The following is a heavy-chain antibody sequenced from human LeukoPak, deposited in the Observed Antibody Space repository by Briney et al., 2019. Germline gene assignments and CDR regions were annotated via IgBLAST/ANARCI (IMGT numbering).Heavy chain of an antibody. V-gene: IGHV3-20*01. D-gene: IGHD4-17*01. CDR2: INWNGGST. CDR3: ARNYGDYDYWFDP. Sequence: PGGSLRLSCAASGFTFDDYGMSWVRQAPGKGLEWVSGINWNGGSTGYADSVKGRFTISRDNGKNSLYLQMNSLRAEDTALYHCARNYGDYDYWFDPWGQGTLVTVSS. J-gene: IGHJ5*02. CDR1: GFTFDDYG.